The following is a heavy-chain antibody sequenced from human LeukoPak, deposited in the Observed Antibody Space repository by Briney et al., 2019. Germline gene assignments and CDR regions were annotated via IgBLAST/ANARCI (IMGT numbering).Heavy chain of an antibody. CDR1: GFNFIDAW. D-gene: IGHD2-21*01. Sequence: PGGSLRLSCAASGFNFIDAWMTWIRQAPGKGLEWVALISYDGSNKYYADSVRGRFTISRDNSRNTLYLQMDSLRSEDTAVYYCARDFFPIVDSTWYEIGYWGQGTLVTVSS. CDR3: ARDFFPIVDSTWYEIGY. CDR2: ISYDGSNK. V-gene: IGHV3-30-3*01. J-gene: IGHJ4*02.